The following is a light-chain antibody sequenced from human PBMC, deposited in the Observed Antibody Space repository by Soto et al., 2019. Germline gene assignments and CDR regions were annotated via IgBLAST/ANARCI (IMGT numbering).Light chain of an antibody. CDR2: AAS. Sequence: AIRITQSPSSLSSSTLERFTITCRASQGISSYLAWYQQKPGKAPKLLIYAASTLQSGVPSRFSGSGSGTDFTLTISCLQSEDFATYYCRQYYSYPWTFGQGTKVDIK. J-gene: IGKJ1*01. CDR3: RQYYSYPWT. CDR1: QGISSY. V-gene: IGKV1-8*01.